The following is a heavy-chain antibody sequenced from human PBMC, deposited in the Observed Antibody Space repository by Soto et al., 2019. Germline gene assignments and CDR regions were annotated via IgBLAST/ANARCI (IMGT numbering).Heavy chain of an antibody. CDR2: IIPIFGTA. CDR1: GGTFSSYA. Sequence: QVQLVQSGAEVKKPGSSVKVSCKASGGTFSSYAISWVRQAPGQGLEWMGGIIPIFGTANYAQKFQGRVTITWDESTSTGYVGLSSLRSEDRAVCYCGGGDYDSSGYYRGDHDAFDIWGQGTMVTVSS. V-gene: IGHV1-69*01. CDR3: GGGDYDSSGYYRGDHDAFDI. D-gene: IGHD3-22*01. J-gene: IGHJ3*02.